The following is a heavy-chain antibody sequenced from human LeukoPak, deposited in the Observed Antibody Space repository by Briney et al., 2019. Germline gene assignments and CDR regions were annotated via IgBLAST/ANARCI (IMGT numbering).Heavy chain of an antibody. D-gene: IGHD3-10*01. CDR2: IYYTGYT. V-gene: IGHV4-39*01. Sequence: SETLSLTCTVSGDSISSSSYYWGWIRQPPGTGLEWIGSIYYTGYTYDNPSLRSRITMSVDTPKNQSSLKLSSVTAADTAVYYCARSPENYYGSGRARMGGTFDYWGQGTLVTVSS. CDR3: ARSPENYYGSGRARMGGTFDY. CDR1: GDSISSSSYY. J-gene: IGHJ4*02.